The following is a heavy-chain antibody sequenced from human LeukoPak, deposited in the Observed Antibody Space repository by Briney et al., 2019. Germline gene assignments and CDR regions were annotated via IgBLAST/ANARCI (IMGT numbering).Heavy chain of an antibody. D-gene: IGHD7-27*01. CDR1: GGSISSGDYY. Sequence: SETLSLTCTVSGGSISSGDYYWSWIRQPPGKGLEWIGYIYYSGSTYYNPSLKSRVTISVDTSKNQFSLKLSSVTAADTAVYYCASLVPPWGSSGESDYWGQGTLVTVSS. J-gene: IGHJ4*02. CDR3: ASLVPPWGSSGESDY. V-gene: IGHV4-30-4*01. CDR2: IYYSGST.